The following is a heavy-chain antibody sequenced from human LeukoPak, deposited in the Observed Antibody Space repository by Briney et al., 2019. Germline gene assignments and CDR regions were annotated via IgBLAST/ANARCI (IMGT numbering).Heavy chain of an antibody. Sequence: PSETLSLTCTVSGGSISSSSYYWGWIRQPPGKGLEWIGSIYYSGSTYYNPSLKSRVTISVDRSKNQFSLKLSSVTAADTAVYYCAREPRSWYYFDYWGQGTLVTVSS. J-gene: IGHJ4*02. CDR2: IYYSGST. CDR3: AREPRSWYYFDY. CDR1: GGSISSSSYY. V-gene: IGHV4-39*07. D-gene: IGHD6-13*01.